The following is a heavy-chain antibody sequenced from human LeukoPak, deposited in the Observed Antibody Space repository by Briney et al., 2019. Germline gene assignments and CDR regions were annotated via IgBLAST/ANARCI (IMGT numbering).Heavy chain of an antibody. D-gene: IGHD3-3*01. CDR3: ARGILGKGYFDL. J-gene: IGHJ2*01. V-gene: IGHV4-34*01. CDR2: IKHSGST. CDR1: GGSISSYY. Sequence: SETLSLTCTVSGGSISSYYWSWIRQTPGEGLQWIGGIKHSGSTDYNPSLKSRVTMSIDTSKNQFSLKLTSVTAADTALYYCARGILGKGYFDLWGRDTLVTVSS.